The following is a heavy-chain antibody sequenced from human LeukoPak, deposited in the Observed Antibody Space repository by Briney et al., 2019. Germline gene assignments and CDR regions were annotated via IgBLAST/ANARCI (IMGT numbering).Heavy chain of an antibody. Sequence: PSETLSLTCTVSGGSISSYYWSWIRQPPGKGLEWIGYIYYSGSTNYNPSLKSRVTISVDTPKNQFSLKLSSVTAADTAVYYCARCTFYYYYYYMDVWGKGTTVTVSS. J-gene: IGHJ6*03. D-gene: IGHD2-8*01. CDR3: ARCTFYYYYYYMDV. V-gene: IGHV4-59*01. CDR1: GGSISSYY. CDR2: IYYSGST.